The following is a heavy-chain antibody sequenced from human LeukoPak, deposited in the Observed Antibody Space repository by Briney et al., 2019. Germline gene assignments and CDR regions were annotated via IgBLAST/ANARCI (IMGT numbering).Heavy chain of an antibody. Sequence: PGGSLRLSCAASGFTFSSYGMHWVRQAPGKGLEWVAVISYDGSNKYYADSVKGRFTISRDNSKNTLYLQMNSLRAEDTAVYYCAKHTGDSSGSYMGHWGQGTLVTVSS. D-gene: IGHD3-22*01. J-gene: IGHJ4*02. CDR1: GFTFSSYG. CDR3: AKHTGDSSGSYMGH. V-gene: IGHV3-30*18. CDR2: ISYDGSNK.